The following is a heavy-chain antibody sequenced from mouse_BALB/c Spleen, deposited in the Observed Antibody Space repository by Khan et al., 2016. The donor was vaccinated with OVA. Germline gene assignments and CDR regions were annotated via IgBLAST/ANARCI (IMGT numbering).Heavy chain of an antibody. CDR2: IYPGNSDT. D-gene: IGHD3-1*01. J-gene: IGHJ3*01. V-gene: IGHV1-5*01. CDR1: GYSFTSYL. Sequence: VQLKESGTVLARPGASVKLSCKASGYSFTSYLIHWVKQRPGQGLEWIGDIYPGNSDTSYNQKFKDKAKLTAGKSANTAYMELSSLTTEDSAVYFCAREGYASFAYWGQGTLVTVSA. CDR3: AREGYASFAY.